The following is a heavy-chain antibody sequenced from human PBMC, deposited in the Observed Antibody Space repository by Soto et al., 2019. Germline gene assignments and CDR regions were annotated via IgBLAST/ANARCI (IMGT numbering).Heavy chain of an antibody. CDR2: IYWNDDK. J-gene: IGHJ6*02. CDR1: GFSLSTSGVG. D-gene: IGHD5-12*01. CDR3: AHAAYDSGYVYGLDV. Sequence: QITLKESGPPLVKPTQTLTLTCTFSGFSLSTSGVGVGWIRQPPGKALEWLTLIYWNDDKRYSPSLKSRLTIXXDXSXNQVVLTMTNMDPVDTATYYCAHAAYDSGYVYGLDVWGQGTTVTVSS. V-gene: IGHV2-5*01.